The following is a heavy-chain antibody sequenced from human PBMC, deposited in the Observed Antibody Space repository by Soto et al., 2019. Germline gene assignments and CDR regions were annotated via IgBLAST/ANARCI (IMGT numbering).Heavy chain of an antibody. Sequence: QVQLVQSGAEVKKPGASVKVSCKASGYTFTSYYMHWVRQAPGQGLEWMVIINPSGGSTSYSQKFQGRVTMNRDTSTSTVYMELSSLRSEDTAVYYCARDGYYDSSGFYWYFDLWGRGTLVTVSS. J-gene: IGHJ2*01. CDR3: ARDGYYDSSGFYWYFDL. V-gene: IGHV1-46*01. CDR1: GYTFTSYY. CDR2: INPSGGST. D-gene: IGHD3-22*01.